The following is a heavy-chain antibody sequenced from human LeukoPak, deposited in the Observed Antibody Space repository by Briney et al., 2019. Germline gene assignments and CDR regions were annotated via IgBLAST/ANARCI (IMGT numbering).Heavy chain of an antibody. CDR1: GGSISSYY. CDR2: IYYSWST. CDR3: ARCRRDSSGLYFDY. Sequence: SETLSLTCTVSGGSISSYYWSWIRQPPGKGLEWIGYIYYSWSTNYSPSLKSRVTISVDTSKNQFSLNLSSVTAADTAVYYCARCRRDSSGLYFDYWGQGTLVTVSS. V-gene: IGHV4-59*01. J-gene: IGHJ4*02. D-gene: IGHD3-22*01.